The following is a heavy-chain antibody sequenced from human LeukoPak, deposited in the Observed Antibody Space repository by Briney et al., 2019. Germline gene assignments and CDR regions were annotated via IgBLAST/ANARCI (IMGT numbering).Heavy chain of an antibody. D-gene: IGHD6-13*01. Sequence: HSGGSLRLSCAASGFTVSSNYMRWLRQAPGKGLAWVSVIYSGGSTYYADSVKGRFTISRDNSKNPLYLQMNSLRAEDTAVYYCARSSSSWYSFDYWGQGTLATVSS. J-gene: IGHJ4*02. V-gene: IGHV3-66*01. CDR3: ARSSSSWYSFDY. CDR1: GFTVSSNY. CDR2: IYSGGST.